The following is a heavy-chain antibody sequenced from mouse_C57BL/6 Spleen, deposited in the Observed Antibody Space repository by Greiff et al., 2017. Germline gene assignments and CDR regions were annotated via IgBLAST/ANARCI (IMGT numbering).Heavy chain of an antibody. D-gene: IGHD2-2*01. V-gene: IGHV1-7*01. CDR3: ARGIYGYSWAMDD. Sequence: QVQLQQSGAELAKPGASVKLSCKASGYTFTSYWMHWVKQKPGQGLEWIGYINPSSGYTKYNQKVKDKATLTADKSSSTAYMQLSSLTYEDSAVYDCARGIYGYSWAMDDWGKGTSVTVSS. J-gene: IGHJ4*01. CDR1: GYTFTSYW. CDR2: INPSSGYT.